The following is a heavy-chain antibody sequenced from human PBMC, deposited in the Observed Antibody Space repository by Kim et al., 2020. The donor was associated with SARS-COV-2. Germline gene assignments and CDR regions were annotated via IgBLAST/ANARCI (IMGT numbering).Heavy chain of an antibody. CDR2: ISWNSGSI. Sequence: GGSLRLSCAASGFTFDDYAMHWVRQAPGKGLEWVSGISWNSGSIGYADSVKGRFTISRDNAKNSLYLQMNSLRAEDTALYYCAKSPLPLNYDILTGPNWFDPWGQGTLVTVSS. V-gene: IGHV3-9*01. CDR3: AKSPLPLNYDILTGPNWFDP. J-gene: IGHJ5*02. D-gene: IGHD3-9*01. CDR1: GFTFDDYA.